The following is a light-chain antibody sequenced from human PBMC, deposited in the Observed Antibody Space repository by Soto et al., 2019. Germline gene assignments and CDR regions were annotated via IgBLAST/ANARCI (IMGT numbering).Light chain of an antibody. CDR2: KAS. J-gene: IGKJ4*01. V-gene: IGKV1-5*03. CDR1: QSIGTW. CDR3: QQSNSYPIT. Sequence: DIQMTQSPSTVSAFVGDRVTITCRASQSIGTWLAWYQQKPGRAPELLIVKASTVESRVPSRFSGSGSVTEFTLTITNLQPEDFATYYCQQSNSYPITFGGGTKVEIK.